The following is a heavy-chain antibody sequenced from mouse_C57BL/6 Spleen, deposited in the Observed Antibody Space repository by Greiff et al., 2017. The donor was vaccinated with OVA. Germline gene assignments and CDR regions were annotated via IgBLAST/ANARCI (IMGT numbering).Heavy chain of an antibody. J-gene: IGHJ2*01. CDR3: ARNPDYYGSNYGYFDY. CDR2: INPYNGDT. CDR1: GYSFTGYF. D-gene: IGHD1-1*01. Sequence: VQLKESGPELVKPGDSVKISCKASGYSFTGYFMNWVMQSHGKSLEWIGRINPYNGDTFYNQKFKGKATLTVDKSSSTAHMELRSLTSEDSAVYYCARNPDYYGSNYGYFDYWGQGTTLTVSS. V-gene: IGHV1-20*01.